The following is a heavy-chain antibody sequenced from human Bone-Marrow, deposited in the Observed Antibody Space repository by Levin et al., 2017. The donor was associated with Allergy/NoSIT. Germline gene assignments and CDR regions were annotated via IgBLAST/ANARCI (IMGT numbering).Heavy chain of an antibody. Sequence: GGSLRLSCAASGFTVNSNYVSWVRQAPGKGLEWLSVIYNGGSTYYADSVKGRFTISRDNSKNTLYFQMNSLRAEDTAVYYCARHISTGYGGGIDYMDVWGKGTTVTVSS. V-gene: IGHV3-53*01. CDR3: ARHISTGYGGGIDYMDV. D-gene: IGHD3-9*01. CDR2: IYNGGST. CDR1: GFTVNSNY. J-gene: IGHJ6*03.